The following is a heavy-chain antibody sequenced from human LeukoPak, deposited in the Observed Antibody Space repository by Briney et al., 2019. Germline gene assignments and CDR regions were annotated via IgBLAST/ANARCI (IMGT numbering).Heavy chain of an antibody. CDR3: ARAGSYYPFDY. CDR1: GFTFSDYY. CDR2: ISSSSSYT. Sequence: GGSLRLSCAASGFTFSDYYMSWIRQAPGKGLEWVSYISSSSSYTNYADSVKGRFTISRDNSKNTLYLHMNNLRAEDTAVYYCARAGSYYPFDYWGQGTLVTVSS. J-gene: IGHJ4*02. D-gene: IGHD3-10*01. V-gene: IGHV3-11*05.